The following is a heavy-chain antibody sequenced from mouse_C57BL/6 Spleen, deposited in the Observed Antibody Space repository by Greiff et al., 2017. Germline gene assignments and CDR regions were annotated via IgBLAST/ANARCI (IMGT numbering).Heavy chain of an antibody. Sequence: EVQLVESGGGLVKPGGSLKLSCAASGFTFSDYGMHWVRQAPEKGLEWVAYISSGSSTIYYADTVKGRFTISRDNAKNALFLQMTSLRSEDTAMYYCARHGYSKGLYAMDYWGQGTSVTVSS. D-gene: IGHD2-5*01. CDR3: ARHGYSKGLYAMDY. J-gene: IGHJ4*01. CDR2: ISSGSSTI. CDR1: GFTFSDYG. V-gene: IGHV5-17*01.